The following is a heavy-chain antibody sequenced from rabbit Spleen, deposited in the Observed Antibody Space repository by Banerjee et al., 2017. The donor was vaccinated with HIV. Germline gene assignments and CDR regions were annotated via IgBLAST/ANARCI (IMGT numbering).Heavy chain of an antibody. CDR3: ARDSGSSFSSYGMDL. V-gene: IGHV1S40*01. D-gene: IGHD8-1*01. CDR2: IDIGSSGFT. J-gene: IGHJ6*01. CDR1: GVSFSFNSY. Sequence: QSLEESGGDLVKPGASLTLTYTASGVSFSFNSYMCWVRQAPGKGLEWIACIDIGSSGFTYFASWAKGRFTISKASSTTVTLQMTSLTAADTATYFCARDSGSSFSSYGMDLWGPGTLVTVS.